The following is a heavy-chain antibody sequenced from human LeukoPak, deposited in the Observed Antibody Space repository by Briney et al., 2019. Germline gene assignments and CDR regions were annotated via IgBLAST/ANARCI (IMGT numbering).Heavy chain of an antibody. J-gene: IGHJ5*02. D-gene: IGHD3-16*01. CDR3: ARGGDKRLARNWFDP. CDR2: ISFSASTT. V-gene: IGHV3-11*01. Sequence: PGGSLRLSCAASGFSFNDYYMAWIRQAPGKGLEWISYISFSASTTYYADSVKGRFTVSRDNVKKSLYLQMNSLRAEDMAVYYCARGGDKRLARNWFDPWGQGTVVTVSS. CDR1: GFSFNDYY.